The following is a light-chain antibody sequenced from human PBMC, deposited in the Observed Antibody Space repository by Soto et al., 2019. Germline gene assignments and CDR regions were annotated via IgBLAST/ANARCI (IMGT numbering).Light chain of an antibody. Sequence: EIVLTPSPGTLSLSPVERATLSCRASQSVTSTYLAWYQQKPGQAPRLLIYAASTRATGIPARFSGSGSGTEFTLTIASLQSEDFAVYYCQQYHNWPPVTFGQGTKVDIK. CDR3: QQYHNWPPVT. V-gene: IGKV3-15*01. CDR1: QSVTSTY. J-gene: IGKJ1*01. CDR2: AAS.